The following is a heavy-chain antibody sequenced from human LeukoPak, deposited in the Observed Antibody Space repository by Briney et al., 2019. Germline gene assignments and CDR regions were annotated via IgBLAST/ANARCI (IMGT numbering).Heavy chain of an antibody. CDR1: GGSFSGYY. D-gene: IGHD6-19*01. Sequence: SETLSLTCAVYGGSFSGYYWSWIRQPPGKGLEWIGEINHSGSTNYNPSLNSRVTISVDTSKNQFSLRLSSVTAADTAIYYCARAVSGRFDYWGQGTLVTVSS. CDR3: ARAVSGRFDY. CDR2: INHSGST. V-gene: IGHV4-34*01. J-gene: IGHJ4*02.